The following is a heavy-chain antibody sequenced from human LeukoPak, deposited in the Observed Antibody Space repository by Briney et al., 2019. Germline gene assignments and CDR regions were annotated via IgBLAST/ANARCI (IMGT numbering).Heavy chain of an antibody. CDR1: GGSISSYY. CDR2: IYYSGST. D-gene: IGHD5-18*01. Sequence: SETLSLTCTVSGGSISSYYWSWIRQPPGKGLEWIGYIYYSGSTNYNPSLKSRVTISVDTSKNQFSLKLSSVTAADTAVYYCARVNKGTAMRVLVLDPWGQGTLVTVSS. CDR3: ARVNKGTAMRVLVLDP. V-gene: IGHV4-59*08. J-gene: IGHJ5*02.